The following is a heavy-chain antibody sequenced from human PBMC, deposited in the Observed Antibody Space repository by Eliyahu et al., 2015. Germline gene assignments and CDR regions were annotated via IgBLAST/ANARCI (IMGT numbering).Heavy chain of an antibody. CDR2: IIPIFGTA. D-gene: IGHD3-10*01. Sequence: QVQLVQSGAEVKKPGSXVKVXCKASGGTFXSYAIXWVRQAPGQGLEWMGGIIPIFGTANYXQKFQGRVTITADESTSTAYMELSSLRSEDTAVYYCTRFGSSGHNNWFDPWGQGTLVTVSS. J-gene: IGHJ5*02. CDR3: TRFGSSGHNNWFDP. V-gene: IGHV1-69*01. CDR1: GGTFXSYA.